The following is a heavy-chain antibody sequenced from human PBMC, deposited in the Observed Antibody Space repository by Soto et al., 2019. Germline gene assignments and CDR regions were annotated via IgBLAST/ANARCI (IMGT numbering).Heavy chain of an antibody. CDR1: GGSITSYY. V-gene: IGHV4-59*01. D-gene: IGHD2-15*01. CDR2: IYSSGST. Sequence: SETLCLTCTVSGGSITSYYWNWIRQPPGKGLEWIGYIYSSGSTNYNPSLRGRVSMSLDTSKNQVSLNVTSVTAADTAVYYCAATPRYWGQGRLVTVSS. CDR3: AATPRY. J-gene: IGHJ4*02.